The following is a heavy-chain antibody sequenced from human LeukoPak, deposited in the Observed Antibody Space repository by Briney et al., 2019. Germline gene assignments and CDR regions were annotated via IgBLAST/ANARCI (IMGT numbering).Heavy chain of an antibody. V-gene: IGHV3-15*01. CDR1: GFTVSSNY. J-gene: IGHJ4*02. D-gene: IGHD2-15*01. CDR3: TTVTLRPVGL. Sequence: GGSLRLSCAASGFTVSSNYMSWVRQAPGKGLEWVGRIKSKTDGGTTDYAAPVKDRFTISRDDSKNTLYLQVNSLKIEDTAVYYCTTVTLRPVGLWGQGTLVTVSS. CDR2: IKSKTDGGTT.